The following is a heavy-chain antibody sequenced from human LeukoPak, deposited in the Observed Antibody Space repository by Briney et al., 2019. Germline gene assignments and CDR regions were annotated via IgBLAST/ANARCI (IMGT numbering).Heavy chain of an antibody. CDR2: ISSSTTYI. J-gene: IGHJ4*02. D-gene: IGHD3-3*01. CDR1: GFTFSTYS. Sequence: GGSLRLSCAASGFTFSTYSMNWVRQAPGKGLEWVSSISSSTTYIYYADSVKGRFTISRDNAKNSLYLQMNSLRAEDTAVYYCARVLWGGVVITDYWGQGTLVTVSS. CDR3: ARVLWGGVVITDY. V-gene: IGHV3-21*01.